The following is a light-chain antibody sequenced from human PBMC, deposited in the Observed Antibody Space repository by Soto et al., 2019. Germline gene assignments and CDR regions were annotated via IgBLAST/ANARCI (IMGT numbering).Light chain of an antibody. Sequence: QSVLTQPPSASGTPGQRVTISCSGSSSNIGRNSVNWYQQLPGAAPYLLIYSNNQRPSGVPDRFSGSKSGTSASLAISGLQSEDEADFYCAAWDDILNGLYVFGTGTKVTVL. CDR3: AAWDDILNGLYV. J-gene: IGLJ1*01. CDR2: SNN. CDR1: SSNIGRNS. V-gene: IGLV1-44*01.